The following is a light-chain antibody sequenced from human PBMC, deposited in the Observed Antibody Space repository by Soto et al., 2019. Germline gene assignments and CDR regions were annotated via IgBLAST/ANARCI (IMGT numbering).Light chain of an antibody. V-gene: IGKV4-1*01. J-gene: IGKJ1*01. CDR3: QQYYSTPRT. CDR2: WAS. CDR1: QSVLYSPNNKNY. Sequence: DIVMTQSPDSLAVSLGETATIICKSSQSVLYSPNNKNYLAWYQQKPGQPPKLLIYWASTRESGVPDRFRGSGSGTDFTLTISSLQAEDVGVYYCQQYYSTPRTFGQGAKVDIK.